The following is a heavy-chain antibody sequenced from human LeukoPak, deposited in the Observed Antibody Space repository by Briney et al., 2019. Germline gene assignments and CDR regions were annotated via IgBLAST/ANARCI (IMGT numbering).Heavy chain of an antibody. CDR2: ISYIGST. CDR1: DDSFSSHY. Sequence: SETLSLTCAVSDDSFSSHYWTWIRQPPGKGLEWFGYISYIGSTNYNPSLKSRVTISIDTSRNQFSLRLSSVTAADTAVYYCARDLVTVTKGFDIWGQGTMVSVSS. CDR3: ARDLVTVTKGFDI. D-gene: IGHD4-17*01. J-gene: IGHJ3*02. V-gene: IGHV4-59*11.